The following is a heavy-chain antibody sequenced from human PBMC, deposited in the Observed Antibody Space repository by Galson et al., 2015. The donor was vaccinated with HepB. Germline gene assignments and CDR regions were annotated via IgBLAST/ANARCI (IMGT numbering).Heavy chain of an antibody. J-gene: IGHJ3*02. V-gene: IGHV3-30*03. CDR2: IPYDGSNK. CDR1: GFTFSSYG. Sequence: SLRLSCAASGFTFSSYGMHWVRQAPGKGLEWVAVIPYDGSNKYYADSVKGRFTISRDNSKNTLYLQMNSLRAEDTAVYYCARSIVVVPAAMYDAFDIWGQGTMVTVSS. D-gene: IGHD2-2*01. CDR3: ARSIVVVPAAMYDAFDI.